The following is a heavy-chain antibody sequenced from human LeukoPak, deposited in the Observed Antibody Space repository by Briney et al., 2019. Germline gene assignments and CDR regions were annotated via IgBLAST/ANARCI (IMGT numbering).Heavy chain of an antibody. D-gene: IGHD6-19*01. Sequence: SETLSLTCTVSGGSISGFYWGWIRQPPGKGLEWIGFIYYSGSANYNPSLKSRVTMSVDMSKNQFSLKLSSVTAADTAFYYCARDRDSSGWFDYWGQGAPDTVSS. J-gene: IGHJ4*02. CDR1: GGSISGFY. V-gene: IGHV4-59*01. CDR3: ARDRDSSGWFDY. CDR2: IYYSGSA.